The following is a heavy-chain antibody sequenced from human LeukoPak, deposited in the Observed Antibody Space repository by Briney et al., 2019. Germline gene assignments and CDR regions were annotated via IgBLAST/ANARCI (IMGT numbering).Heavy chain of an antibody. J-gene: IGHJ4*02. CDR1: GFTFSSYN. V-gene: IGHV3-21*01. CDR2: VSGSSIYT. D-gene: IGHD3-10*01. Sequence: PGGSLRLSCAASGFTFSSYNMNWVRQAPGRGLEWVSSVSGSSIYTYYADSVKGRFTISRDNAKNSLYLQMNSLRAEDTAVYYCARDRSPGNFDYWGQGTLVTVSS. CDR3: ARDRSPGNFDY.